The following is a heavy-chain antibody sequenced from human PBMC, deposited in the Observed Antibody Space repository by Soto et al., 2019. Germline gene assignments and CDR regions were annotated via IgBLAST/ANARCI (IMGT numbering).Heavy chain of an antibody. CDR2: KNPNSGNT. D-gene: IGHD1-26*01. CDR3: ARANRGVGALGWYYYYGMDV. J-gene: IGHJ6*02. CDR1: GYTFTSYD. Sequence: QVQLVQSGAEVKKPGASVKVSCKASGYTFTSYDINWVRQATGQGLEWMGWKNPNSGNTGYAQKFQGRVTMTRNTSISTAYMELRSLRSEDTAVYYCARANRGVGALGWYYYYGMDVWGQGTTVTVSS. V-gene: IGHV1-8*01.